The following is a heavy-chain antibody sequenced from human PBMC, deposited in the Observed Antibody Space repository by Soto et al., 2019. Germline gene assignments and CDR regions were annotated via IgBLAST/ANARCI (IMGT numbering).Heavy chain of an antibody. CDR2: ISYDGSNK. Sequence: QVQLVESGGGVDQPGRSLRLSCAASGFTFSSYAMHWVRQAPGKGLEWVAVISYDGSNKYYADSVKGRFTISRDNSKNTLYLQMNSLRAEDTALYYCARVEWELLSAFDIWGQGTMVTVSS. D-gene: IGHD1-26*01. V-gene: IGHV3-30-3*01. CDR1: GFTFSSYA. CDR3: ARVEWELLSAFDI. J-gene: IGHJ3*02.